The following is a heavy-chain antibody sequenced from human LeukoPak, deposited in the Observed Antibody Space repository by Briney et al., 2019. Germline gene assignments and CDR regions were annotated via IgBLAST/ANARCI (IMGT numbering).Heavy chain of an antibody. CDR2: INPNSGGT. V-gene: IGHV1-2*04. J-gene: IGHJ4*02. D-gene: IGHD3-16*01. CDR3: ARDSGLGVDY. Sequence: LXWMGWINPNSGGTNYAQKFQGWVTMTRDTSISTAYMELSRLRSDDTAVYYCARDSGLGVDYWGQGTLVTVSS.